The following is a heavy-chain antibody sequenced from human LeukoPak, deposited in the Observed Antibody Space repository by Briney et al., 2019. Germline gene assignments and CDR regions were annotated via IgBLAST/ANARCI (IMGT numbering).Heavy chain of an antibody. CDR3: ATDRYYGSGSSFVFDY. V-gene: IGHV1-18*01. CDR1: GYTFTSYG. J-gene: IGHJ4*02. Sequence: ASVKVSCKASGYTFTSYGISWVRQAPGQGLEWMGWISAYNGNTNYAQKLQGRVTMTTDTSTSTAYMELRSLRSDDTAVYYCATDRYYGSGSSFVFDYWGQGTLVTVSS. CDR2: ISAYNGNT. D-gene: IGHD3-10*01.